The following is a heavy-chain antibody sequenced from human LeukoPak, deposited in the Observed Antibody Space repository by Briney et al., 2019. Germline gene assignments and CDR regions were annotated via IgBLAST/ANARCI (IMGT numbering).Heavy chain of an antibody. J-gene: IGHJ4*02. D-gene: IGHD3-10*01. Sequence: GESLQISCKSSGYSFSSYWIGWVRQMPGKGLEWMGIIYPGDSDTRYSPSFQGQVNISADKSITTAYLQWSSLKVSDTAIYYCARSPSGRRGGYYFDNWGQGTLLTVSS. V-gene: IGHV5-51*01. CDR3: ARSPSGRRGGYYFDN. CDR1: GYSFSSYW. CDR2: IYPGDSDT.